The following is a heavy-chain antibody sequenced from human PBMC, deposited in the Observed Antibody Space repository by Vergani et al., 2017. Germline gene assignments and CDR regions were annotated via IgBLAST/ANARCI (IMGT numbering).Heavy chain of an antibody. V-gene: IGHV4-4*07. D-gene: IGHD3-22*01. CDR2: VSVSGST. CDR1: GGSITNYY. CDR3: ARFSYYDSSGYGY. J-gene: IGHJ4*02. Sequence: QVQLQESGPGLVKPPGTLSLTCSVSGGSITNYYWSWIRQAAGKGLEWIGRVSVSGSTDSNASLRSRVTMSVDTSKNQFSLKLSSVTAADTAVYYCARFSYYDSSGYGYWGQGTLVTVSS.